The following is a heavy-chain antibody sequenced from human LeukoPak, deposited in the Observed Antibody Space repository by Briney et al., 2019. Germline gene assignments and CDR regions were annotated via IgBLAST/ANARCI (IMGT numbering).Heavy chain of an antibody. CDR2: INPNSGGT. J-gene: IGHJ5*02. CDR1: GYTFTGYY. V-gene: IGHV1-2*02. CDR3: ARSSGDPARGYSYGQSPNWFDP. Sequence: EASVKVSCKASGYTFTGYYMHWVRQAPGQGLEWMGWINPNSGGTNYAQKFQGRVTMTRDTSISTAYMELSRLRSDDTAVYYCARSSGDPARGYSYGQSPNWFDPWGQGTLVTVSS. D-gene: IGHD5-18*01.